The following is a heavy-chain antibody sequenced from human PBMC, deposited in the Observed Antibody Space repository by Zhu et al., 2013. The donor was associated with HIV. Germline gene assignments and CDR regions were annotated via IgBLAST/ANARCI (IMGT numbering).Heavy chain of an antibody. Sequence: QVQLVQSGAEVKKPGASVKVSCKASGYTFTSYGISWVRQAPGQGLEWMGWISAYNGNTNYAQKLQGRVTMTTDTSTSTAYMELRSLRSDDTAVYYCAGVYGDYGRRGDNWFDPWGRGNPSVTVSS. CDR2: ISAYNGNT. J-gene: IGHJ5*02. CDR1: GYTFTSYG. V-gene: IGHV1-18*04. D-gene: IGHD4-17*01. CDR3: AGVYGDYGRRGDNWFDP.